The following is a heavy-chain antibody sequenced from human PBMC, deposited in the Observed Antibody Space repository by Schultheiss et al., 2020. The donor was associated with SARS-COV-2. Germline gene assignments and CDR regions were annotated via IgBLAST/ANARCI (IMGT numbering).Heavy chain of an antibody. D-gene: IGHD3-22*01. Sequence: SETLSLTCTVSGGSVSSGSYYWSWIRQPPGKGLEWIGYIYHSGSTNYNPSLKSRVTISVDTSKNQFSLKLSSVTAADTAVYYCARDTYYYDSSGYYLTEYFQHWGQGTLVTVSS. CDR3: ARDTYYYDSSGYYLTEYFQH. CDR2: IYHSGST. J-gene: IGHJ1*01. V-gene: IGHV4-61*01. CDR1: GGSVSSGSYY.